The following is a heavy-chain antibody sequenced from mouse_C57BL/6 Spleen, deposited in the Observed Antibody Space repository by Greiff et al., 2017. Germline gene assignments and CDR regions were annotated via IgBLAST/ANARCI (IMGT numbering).Heavy chain of an antibody. D-gene: IGHD2-1*01. CDR2: ISNGGGST. CDR3: ARHGIYYGNYDAMDY. CDR1: GFTFSDYY. V-gene: IGHV5-12*01. J-gene: IGHJ4*01. Sequence: DVMLVESRGGLVQPGGSLKLSCAASGFTFSDYYMYWVRQTPEKRLEWVAYISNGGGSTYYPDTVKGRFTISRDNAKNTLYLQMSRLKSEDTAMYYCARHGIYYGNYDAMDYWGQGTSVTVSS.